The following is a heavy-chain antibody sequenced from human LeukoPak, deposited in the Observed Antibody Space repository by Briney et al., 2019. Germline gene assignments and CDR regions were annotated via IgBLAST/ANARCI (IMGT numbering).Heavy chain of an antibody. J-gene: IGHJ4*02. CDR3: ARGSGYYYNY. V-gene: IGHV3-48*04. Sequence: PGGSLRLSCAASGFTLSSSNMHWVRQAPGKGLEWVSYISSGSSTIYYAASVKGRFTNSRDNAKSSLYLQMNSLSAEDTAVYYCARGSGYYYNYWGQGTLVTVSS. D-gene: IGHD3-22*01. CDR1: GFTLSSSN. CDR2: ISSGSSTI.